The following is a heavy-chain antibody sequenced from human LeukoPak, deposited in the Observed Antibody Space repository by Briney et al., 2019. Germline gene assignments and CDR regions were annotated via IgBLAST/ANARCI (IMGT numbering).Heavy chain of an antibody. CDR1: GFTFSSYA. J-gene: IGHJ4*02. D-gene: IGHD3-10*01. CDR3: ARDTYYYGSGSYSNADY. Sequence: PAGGSLRLSCAASGFTFSSYAMSWVRQAPGKGLEWVSSIPRNGGSTYYADSVKGRFTISRDNSKNTLYLQMNSLRAEDTAVYYCARDTYYYGSGSYSNADYWGQGTLVTVSS. CDR2: IPRNGGST. V-gene: IGHV3-23*01.